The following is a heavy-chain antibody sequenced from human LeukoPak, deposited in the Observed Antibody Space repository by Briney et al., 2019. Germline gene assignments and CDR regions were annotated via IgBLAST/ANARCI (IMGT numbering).Heavy chain of an antibody. CDR3: AKLSGYVDY. J-gene: IGHJ4*02. V-gene: IGHV3-23*01. Sequence: GGSLRLSCAASGFTLSSYAMSWVRQAPGKGLEWVSAISGSGGSTFYADSVKGRFTISRDNSKDTLYLQMNSLRAEDTAVYFCAKLSGYVDYWGQGTLVTVSS. CDR2: ISGSGGST. CDR1: GFTLSSYA. D-gene: IGHD3-22*01.